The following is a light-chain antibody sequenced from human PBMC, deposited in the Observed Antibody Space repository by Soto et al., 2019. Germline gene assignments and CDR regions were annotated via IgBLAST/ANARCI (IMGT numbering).Light chain of an antibody. CDR2: DNN. CDR3: QSYDSGLTAVV. J-gene: IGLJ2*01. CDR1: SSNMGANYD. Sequence: QSVLTQPPSVSGAPGQRVTLSCTGSSSNMGANYDVHWYQQIPGRAPKVLIYDNNIRPSGVPDRFSGSKSGTSASLAITGLQAEDEDDYYCQSYDSGLTAVVFGGGTKLTVL. V-gene: IGLV1-40*01.